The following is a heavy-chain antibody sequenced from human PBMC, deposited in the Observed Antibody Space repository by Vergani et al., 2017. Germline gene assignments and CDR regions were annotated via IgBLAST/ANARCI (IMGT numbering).Heavy chain of an antibody. Sequence: QVQLVQSGAEVKKPGSSVKVSCKASGGTFSSYAISWVRQAPGQGLEWMGGIIPIFGTANYAQKFQGRVTITADESTSTAYMELSSLRSEDTAVYYCARVPLPSITIFGALNWFDPWGQGTLVTVSS. CDR2: IIPIFGTA. J-gene: IGHJ5*02. V-gene: IGHV1-69*01. CDR3: ARVPLPSITIFGALNWFDP. D-gene: IGHD3-3*01. CDR1: GGTFSSYA.